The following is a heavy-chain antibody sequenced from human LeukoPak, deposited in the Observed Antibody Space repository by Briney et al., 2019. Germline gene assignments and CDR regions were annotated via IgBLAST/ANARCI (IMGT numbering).Heavy chain of an antibody. CDR2: ISRSGSST. V-gene: IGHV3-23*01. D-gene: IGHD3-3*01. CDR3: AKDAYYDFWSGYPPHY. CDR1: GFTFSSYA. J-gene: IGHJ4*02. Sequence: GGSLRLSCAASGFTFSSYAMSWVRQAPGKGLEWVSAISRSGSSTYYAASVKGRFTISRDNSKNTLYLQMNSLRAEDTAVYYCAKDAYYDFWSGYPPHYWGQGTLVTVSS.